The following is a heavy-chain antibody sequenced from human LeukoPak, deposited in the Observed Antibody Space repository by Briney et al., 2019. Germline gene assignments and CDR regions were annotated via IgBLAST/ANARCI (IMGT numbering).Heavy chain of an antibody. CDR3: ARDPYCSGGRCYPPPDY. D-gene: IGHD2-15*01. Sequence: PGGSLRLSCAASGFTFSSYSMKWVRQAPGKGLEWVSSISSSSSYIYYADSVKGRFTISRDNAKNSLYPQMNSLRAEDTAVYYCARDPYCSGGRCYPPPDYWGQGTLVTVSS. J-gene: IGHJ4*02. CDR1: GFTFSSYS. V-gene: IGHV3-21*01. CDR2: ISSSSSYI.